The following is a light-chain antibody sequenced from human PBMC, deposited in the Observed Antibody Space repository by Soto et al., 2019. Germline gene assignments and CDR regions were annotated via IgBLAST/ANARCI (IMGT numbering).Light chain of an antibody. CDR1: QSVHTW. Sequence: DIHMTHSPSTLSASVGDRLPITCRASQSVHTWLAWYQQKPGTAPKLLIYKASHLESGVPSRFSGSGSGTDFTLTINSLQPEDFATYFCQQGYNLPRTFGRGTKVDIK. V-gene: IGKV1-5*03. CDR2: KAS. J-gene: IGKJ1*01. CDR3: QQGYNLPRT.